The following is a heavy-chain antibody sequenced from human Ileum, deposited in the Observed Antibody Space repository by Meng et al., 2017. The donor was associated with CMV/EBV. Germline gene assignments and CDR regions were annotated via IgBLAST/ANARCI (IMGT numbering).Heavy chain of an antibody. J-gene: IGHJ4*02. CDR1: GYTFIGYY. V-gene: IGHV1-2*02. Sequence: ASVKVSCKTSGYTFIGYYMHWVRQAPGQGLEWMGWINPNTYDTKFAQKFQGRVTLTRDTSISTAYMELSSLTSDDTAVYYCAREGSISGSLDWGQGTLVTVSS. D-gene: IGHD1-26*01. CDR2: INPNTYDT. CDR3: AREGSISGSLD.